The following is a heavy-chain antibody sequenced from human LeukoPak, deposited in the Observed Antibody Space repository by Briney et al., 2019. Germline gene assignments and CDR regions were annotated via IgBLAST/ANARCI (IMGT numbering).Heavy chain of an antibody. Sequence: GGSLRLSCGASGFTFSNAWMSWVRQAPGKGLEWVGRIKSKTDGGTTDYAAPVKGRFTISRDDSKNTLYLQMNSLKTEDTAVYYCTTVSVAARIYYYYYYMDVWGKGTTVTVSS. CDR1: GFTFSNAW. J-gene: IGHJ6*03. V-gene: IGHV3-15*01. CDR3: TTVSVAARIYYYYYYMDV. D-gene: IGHD2-15*01. CDR2: IKSKTDGGTT.